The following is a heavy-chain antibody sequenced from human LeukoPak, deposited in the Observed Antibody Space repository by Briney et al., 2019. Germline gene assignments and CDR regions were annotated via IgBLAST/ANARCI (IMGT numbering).Heavy chain of an antibody. D-gene: IGHD5-12*01. CDR2: IYTSGST. CDR1: GGSISSYY. CDR3: ARLGGYSGYEAWFDP. J-gene: IGHJ5*02. Sequence: SETLSLTCTVSGGSISSYYWSWIRQPPGKGLEWIGYIYTSGSTNYNPPLKSRVTISVDTSKNQFSLKLSSVTAADTAVYYCARLGGYSGYEAWFDPWGQGTLVTVSS. V-gene: IGHV4-4*09.